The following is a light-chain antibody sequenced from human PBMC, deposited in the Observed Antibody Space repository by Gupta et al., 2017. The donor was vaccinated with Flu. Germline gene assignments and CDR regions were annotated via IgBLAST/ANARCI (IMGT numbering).Light chain of an antibody. CDR2: AAS. Sequence: DIQMTQSPSSLSASVGDRVTITCRASQRISSSLNWYQQKPGKAPKLLIYAASRLQSGVPSRFNGSGSGAEFTLTISSLQPEDFASYYCQESYRTPFTFGGGTKVEI. V-gene: IGKV1-39*01. J-gene: IGKJ4*01. CDR1: QRISSS. CDR3: QESYRTPFT.